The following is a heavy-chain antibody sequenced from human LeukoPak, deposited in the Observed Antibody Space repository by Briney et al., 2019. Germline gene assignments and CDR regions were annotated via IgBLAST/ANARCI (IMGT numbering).Heavy chain of an antibody. CDR2: INWNGGST. CDR3: ARGEANYDYVWGSYRYSYYFDY. CDR1: GFTFDDYG. Sequence: GGSLRLSCAASGFTFDDYGMSWVRHAPGKGLEWVSGINWNGGSTGYADSVKGRFTISRDNAKNSLYLQMNSLRAEDTALYHCARGEANYDYVWGSYRYSYYFDYWGQGTLVTVSS. J-gene: IGHJ4*02. D-gene: IGHD3-16*02. V-gene: IGHV3-20*01.